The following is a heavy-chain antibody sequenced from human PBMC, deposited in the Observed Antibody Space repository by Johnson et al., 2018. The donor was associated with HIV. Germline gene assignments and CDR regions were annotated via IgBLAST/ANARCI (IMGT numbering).Heavy chain of an antibody. V-gene: IGHV3-30-3*01. J-gene: IGHJ3*02. CDR2: ISYDGSNK. Sequence: QVQLVESGGGVVQPGRSLRLSCAASGFTFSSYAMHWVRQAPGKGLEWVAVISYDGSNKYYADSVKGRFTISRDNSKNTLYLQMNSLRAEDTAVYYCARDRYPVDTAMAVEDAFDIWGQGTMVTVSS. CDR1: GFTFSSYA. D-gene: IGHD5-18*01. CDR3: ARDRYPVDTAMAVEDAFDI.